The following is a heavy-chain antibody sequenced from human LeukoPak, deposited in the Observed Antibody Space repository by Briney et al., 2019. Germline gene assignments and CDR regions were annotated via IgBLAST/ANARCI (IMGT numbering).Heavy chain of an antibody. CDR2: IIPILGIA. CDR1: GGTFSSYA. V-gene: IGHV1-69*04. D-gene: IGHD5-24*01. Sequence: SVKFSCKASGGTFSSYAISWVRQAPGQGLEWMRRIIPILGIANYAQKFQGRVTITADKSTSTAYMELSSLRSEDTAVYYCAREAQADIRDGYNYAFDIWGQGTMVTVSS. CDR3: AREAQADIRDGYNYAFDI. J-gene: IGHJ3*02.